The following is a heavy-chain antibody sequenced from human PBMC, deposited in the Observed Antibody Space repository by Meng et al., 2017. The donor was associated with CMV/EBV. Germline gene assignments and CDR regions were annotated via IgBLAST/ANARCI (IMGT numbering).Heavy chain of an antibody. J-gene: IGHJ4*02. V-gene: IGHV4-4*07. CDR3: AGSRPGGGACDY. CDR2: IQVIGHT. CDR1: GASIKNYN. Sequence: QVQVQEAGPGLVKPSETLSLTCIVSGASIKNYNWNWVRQPAGQGLEWIGLIQVIGHTVYNPSLKSRVTVSLAASKSQFSLTLNSVTAADTATYYCAGSRPGGGACDYWGQGILVTVSS. D-gene: IGHD3-16*01.